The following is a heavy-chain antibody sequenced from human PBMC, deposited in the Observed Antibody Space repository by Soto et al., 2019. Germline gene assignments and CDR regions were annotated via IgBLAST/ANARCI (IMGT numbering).Heavy chain of an antibody. V-gene: IGHV2-5*02. CDR1: GFSLSTSGVG. CDR3: ALKGDGYRGFNY. CDR2: IYWDDDK. D-gene: IGHD5-12*01. Sequence: QITLKESGPTLVKPTQTLTLTCTLSGFSLSTSGVGVGWIRQPPGKALEWLALIYWDDDKRYSPFLKSRLTITKDTSKNQVVLTLTNMDPVDTATYYCALKGDGYRGFNYWGQGTLVTVSS. J-gene: IGHJ4*02.